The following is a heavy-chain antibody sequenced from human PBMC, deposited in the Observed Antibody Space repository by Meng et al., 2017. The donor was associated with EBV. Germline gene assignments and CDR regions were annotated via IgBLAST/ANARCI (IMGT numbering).Heavy chain of an antibody. J-gene: IGHJ4*02. CDR2: LIPMSDAP. Sequence: QVQLVQSGAEVKKPGASVKVSCKASGYTFTGYYMHWVRQAPGQGLEWMGGLIPMSDAPHYAQKFQGRVTMTADESTNTHYMDLSGLRFEDTAVYYCASESRRGFTPNYWGQGTLVTVSS. D-gene: IGHD3-10*01. CDR3: ASESRRGFTPNY. V-gene: IGHV1-69*01. CDR1: GYTFTGYY.